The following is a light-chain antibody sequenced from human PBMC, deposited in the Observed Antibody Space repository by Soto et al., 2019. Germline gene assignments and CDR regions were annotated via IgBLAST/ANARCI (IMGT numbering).Light chain of an antibody. V-gene: IGKV3-20*01. J-gene: IGKJ2*03. CDR3: QQYGSSPRYS. Sequence: DIVLTQSPGTLSLSPGERATLSCRASQSVDSRYLAWYQQKPGQAPRLLIYAVSSRATGIPDRFSGSGSGTDFPLTIRRLEPEDFAEYYCQQYGSSPRYSFGQGTKLEIK. CDR2: AVS. CDR1: QSVDSRY.